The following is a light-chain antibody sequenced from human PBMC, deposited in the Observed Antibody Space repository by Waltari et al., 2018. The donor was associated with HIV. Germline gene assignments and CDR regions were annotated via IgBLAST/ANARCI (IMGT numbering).Light chain of an antibody. Sequence: DIVMTQSPDSLAVSLGERATIDCKSSQSVLYSSNNKNYLAWYQQRPGQSPRMIIYWSSTREAGVPDRFSGSGSGTDFNLTISSLQAEDVAVYYCQQYFTTPWTFGQGTKVEIK. J-gene: IGKJ1*01. CDR1: QSVLYSSNNKNY. V-gene: IGKV4-1*01. CDR2: WSS. CDR3: QQYFTTPWT.